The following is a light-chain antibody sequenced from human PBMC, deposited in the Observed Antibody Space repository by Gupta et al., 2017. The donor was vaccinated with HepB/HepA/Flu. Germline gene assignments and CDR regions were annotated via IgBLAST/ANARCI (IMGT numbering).Light chain of an antibody. CDR2: GAS. V-gene: IGKV3-15*01. Sequence: EIVMTQSPATLSVSPGERATLSCRASQNAKTNLAWYQQKPGQAPRLLIYGASSRATNIPARFSGSGSGTEFTLTINSLQSEDFAIYYCQQYDHWRTFGQGTRVEFK. CDR1: QNAKTN. CDR3: QQYDHWRT. J-gene: IGKJ1*01.